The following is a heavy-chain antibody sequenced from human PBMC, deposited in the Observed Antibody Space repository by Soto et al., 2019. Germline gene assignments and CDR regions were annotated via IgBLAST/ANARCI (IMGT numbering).Heavy chain of an antibody. D-gene: IGHD4-4*01. CDR2: INHSGST. J-gene: IGHJ6*02. CDR1: GGSFSGYY. CDR3: ARGGDNYPTTRYYYYYYGMDV. Sequence: SETLSLTCAVYGGSFSGYYWSWIRQPPGKGLEWIGEINHSGSTNYNPSLKSRVTISVDTSKNQFSLKLSSVTAADTAVYYCARGGDNYPTTRYYYYYYGMDVWGQGTTVTVSS. V-gene: IGHV4-34*01.